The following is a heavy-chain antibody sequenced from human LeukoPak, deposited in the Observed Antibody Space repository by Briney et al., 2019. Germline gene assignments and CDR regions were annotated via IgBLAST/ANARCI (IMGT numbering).Heavy chain of an antibody. Sequence: GGSLRLSCAASGFTFDDYAMHWVRQAPGKGLEWVSGISWNSGSIGYAVSVKGRFTISRDNAKNSLYLQMNSLRAEDTALYYCAKDIGYYYDSSGYLDYWGQGTLVTVSS. J-gene: IGHJ4*02. CDR2: ISWNSGSI. CDR3: AKDIGYYYDSSGYLDY. V-gene: IGHV3-9*01. D-gene: IGHD3-22*01. CDR1: GFTFDDYA.